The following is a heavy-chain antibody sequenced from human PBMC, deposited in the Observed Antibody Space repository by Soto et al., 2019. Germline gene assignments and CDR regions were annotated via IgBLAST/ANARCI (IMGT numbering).Heavy chain of an antibody. V-gene: IGHV3-72*01. J-gene: IGHJ4*02. CDR2: IKNKANSYTT. CDR3: ARVSLVGTSGGRYFDY. CDR1: GFTFSAHY. D-gene: IGHD1-26*01. Sequence: EVQLVESGGGLVQPGGSLRLSCAASGFTFSAHYMDWVRQAPGKGLEWVGRIKNKANSYTTEYAASVEGRFTISREDSQNSLYRQMNSLKAEDTAVYYCARVSLVGTSGGRYFDYWGQGFQVAVSS.